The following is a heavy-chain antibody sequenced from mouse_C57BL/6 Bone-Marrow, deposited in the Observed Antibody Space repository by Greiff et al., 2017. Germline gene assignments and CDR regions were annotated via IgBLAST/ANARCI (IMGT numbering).Heavy chain of an antibody. CDR1: GYTFTSYW. CDR3: AIKGPTVVAYFDY. Sequence: VQLQQPGAELVKPGASVKVSCKASGYTFTSYWMHWVKQRPGQGLEWIGRIHPSDSDTNYNQKFKGKATLTVDKSSSTAYMQLSSLTSEDSAVYYCAIKGPTVVAYFDYWGKGTTLTGSS. CDR2: IHPSDSDT. V-gene: IGHV1-74*01. J-gene: IGHJ2*01. D-gene: IGHD1-1*01.